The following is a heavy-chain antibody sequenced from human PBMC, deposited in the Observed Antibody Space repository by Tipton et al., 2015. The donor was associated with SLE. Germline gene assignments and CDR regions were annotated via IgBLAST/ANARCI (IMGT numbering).Heavy chain of an antibody. Sequence: SLRLSCAASGFTFSSYSMNWVRQAPGKGLVWVSYISSISSTIYYADSVKGRFTISRDNAKNSLYLQMNSLRAEDTAVYYCARAIRSPTYYYDSSGYFFDYWGQGTLVTVSS. CDR2: ISSISSTI. D-gene: IGHD3-22*01. V-gene: IGHV3-48*01. CDR1: GFTFSSYS. J-gene: IGHJ4*02. CDR3: ARAIRSPTYYYDSSGYFFDY.